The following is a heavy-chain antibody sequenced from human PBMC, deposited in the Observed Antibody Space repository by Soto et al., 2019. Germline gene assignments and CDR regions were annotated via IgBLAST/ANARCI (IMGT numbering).Heavy chain of an antibody. D-gene: IGHD6-13*01. CDR2: VYYSGNT. CDR1: GGSISPYY. V-gene: IGHV4-59*01. CDR3: ARKGAAASYAHYYMDV. J-gene: IGHJ6*03. Sequence: QVQLQESGPGLVKPSETLSLTCTVSGGSISPYYWSWIRQPPGKGLEWIGYVYYSGNTNYNPSLESRLTISVYTSRNRSEPNLTSATAADTAVYYCARKGAAASYAHYYMDVWGRGTAVTVSS.